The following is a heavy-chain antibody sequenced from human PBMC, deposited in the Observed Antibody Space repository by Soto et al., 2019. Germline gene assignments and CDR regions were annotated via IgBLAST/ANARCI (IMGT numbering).Heavy chain of an antibody. CDR2: ISGSGSST. D-gene: IGHD4-4*01. Sequence: EVQLLESGGGLVQPGGSLRLSCAASGLTFSLYAMTWVRQAPGKGLEWVSAISGSGSSTYYADSVKGRFTTSRDNSKNALFLQVDSLRAEGAAVYYCAKGPGYSTYYGIDVWGQGTTVTVSS. CDR1: GLTFSLYA. V-gene: IGHV3-23*01. J-gene: IGHJ6*02. CDR3: AKGPGYSTYYGIDV.